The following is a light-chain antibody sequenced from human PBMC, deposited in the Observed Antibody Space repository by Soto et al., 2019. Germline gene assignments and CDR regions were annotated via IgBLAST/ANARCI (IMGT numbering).Light chain of an antibody. CDR2: GAY. CDR1: QSVSSN. J-gene: IGKJ2*02. V-gene: IGKV3-15*01. CDR3: QQYNNWPPWT. Sequence: EIVMTQSPATLSVSPGERATLSCRASQSVSSNLAWYQQKPGQAPRLLIYGAYTRATGIPARFSGSRSGTEFTLTISSPQSEDFAVYYCQQYNNWPPWTFGQGTKLEIK.